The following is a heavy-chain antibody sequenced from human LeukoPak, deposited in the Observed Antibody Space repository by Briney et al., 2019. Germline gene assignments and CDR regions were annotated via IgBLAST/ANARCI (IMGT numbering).Heavy chain of an antibody. J-gene: IGHJ6*02. CDR3: ARERRQVTGTTSAEDNYYYYGMDV. D-gene: IGHD4-17*01. Sequence: SQTLSLTCAISGDSVSSNSAAWNWIRQSPSRGLEWLGRTYYRSKWYNDYAVSVKSRITINPDTSKNQFSLQLNSVTPEDTAVYYCARERRQVTGTTSAEDNYYYYGMDVWGQGTTVTVSS. CDR1: GDSVSSNSAA. CDR2: TYYRSKWYN. V-gene: IGHV6-1*01.